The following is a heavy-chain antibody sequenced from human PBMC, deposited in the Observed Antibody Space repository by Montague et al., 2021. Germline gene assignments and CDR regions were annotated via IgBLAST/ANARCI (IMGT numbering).Heavy chain of an antibody. D-gene: IGHD3-16*01. CDR3: ARRLGGRAQFDY. Sequence: SETLSLTCTVTGGSFSEFYWSWIRQSPEKGLEWIGDSYDSGTTNYNPSLKSRVTISADTSMNQFSLNLRSVTAADTAVYFCARRLGGRAQFDYWGQGTLVAVSS. CDR1: GGSFSEFY. J-gene: IGHJ4*02. V-gene: IGHV4-59*08. CDR2: SYDSGTT.